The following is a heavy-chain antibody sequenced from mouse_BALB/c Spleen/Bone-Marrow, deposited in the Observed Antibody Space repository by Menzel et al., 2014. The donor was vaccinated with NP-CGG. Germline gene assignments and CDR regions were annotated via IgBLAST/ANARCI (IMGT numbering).Heavy chain of an antibody. CDR3: ARYGNILAMDY. Sequence: VQLQQSGAELAKPGASVKMSCKASGYTFSSYWMHWVKQRPGQGLEWIGYISPTTGYTEYSQKFKDKATLTADKSSSTAYMQLSSLTSEDSAVYYCARYGNILAMDYWGQGTSVTVSS. J-gene: IGHJ4*01. CDR1: GYTFSSYW. D-gene: IGHD1-1*01. CDR2: ISPTTGYT. V-gene: IGHV1-7*01.